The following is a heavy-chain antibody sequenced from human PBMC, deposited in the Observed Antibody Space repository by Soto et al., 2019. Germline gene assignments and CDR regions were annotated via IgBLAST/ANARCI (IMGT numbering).Heavy chain of an antibody. D-gene: IGHD5-12*01. CDR1: GGSFSGYY. V-gene: IGHV4-34*01. J-gene: IGHJ5*02. CDR3: ARVRRWLPEEMVDL. CDR2: VNDSGNS. Sequence: QVQLHQWGAGQLRASETLSLTCGVSGGSFSGYYWSWIRQPPGKGLEWIGEVNDSGNSNYNPSLKSRVVISVDTPKNEFSLKMNTVTAADTGVYYCARVRRWLPEEMVDLWGQGAQATVSS.